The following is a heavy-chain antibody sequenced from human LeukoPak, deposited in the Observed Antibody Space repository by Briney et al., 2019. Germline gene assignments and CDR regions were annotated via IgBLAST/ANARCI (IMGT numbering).Heavy chain of an antibody. J-gene: IGHJ4*02. CDR3: ARTAYYYDSSGYYPLDY. CDR2: IYYSGST. Sequence: SETLSLTCTVSGGSISSYYWSWIRQPPGKGLEWIGSIYYSGSTYYNPSLKSRVTISVDTSKNQFSLKLSSVTAADTAVYYCARTAYYYDSSGYYPLDYWGQGTLVTVSS. CDR1: GGSISSYY. D-gene: IGHD3-22*01. V-gene: IGHV4-39*01.